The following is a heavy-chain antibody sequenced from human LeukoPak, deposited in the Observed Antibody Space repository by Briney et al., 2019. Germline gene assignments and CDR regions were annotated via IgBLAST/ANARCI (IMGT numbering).Heavy chain of an antibody. CDR2: IWYDGSNK. J-gene: IGHJ4*02. V-gene: IGHV3-33*08. CDR3: AREGVGGAAYFAY. Sequence: QTGGSLRLSCAASGFTVSSNYMSWVRQAPGKGLEWVAVIWYDGSNKYYADSVKGRFTISRDNSKNTLYLQMNSLRAEDTAVYYCAREGVGGAAYFAYWGQGTLVTVSS. D-gene: IGHD1-26*01. CDR1: GFTVSSNY.